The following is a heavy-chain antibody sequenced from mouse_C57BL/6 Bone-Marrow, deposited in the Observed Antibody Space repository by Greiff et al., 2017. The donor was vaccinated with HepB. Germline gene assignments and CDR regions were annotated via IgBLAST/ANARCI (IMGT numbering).Heavy chain of an antibody. CDR1: GFTFTDYY. J-gene: IGHJ2*01. V-gene: IGHV7-3*01. D-gene: IGHD2-5*01. CDR2: IRNKANGYTT. CDR3: ARSHPDFSNYEGCFDY. Sequence: EVQGVESGGGLVQPGGSLSLSCAASGFTFTDYYMSWVRQPPGKALEWLGFIRNKANGYTTEYSASVKGRFTIARDNSQNILYLQMNVLRAEDSATYYCARSHPDFSNYEGCFDYWGQGTTLTVSS.